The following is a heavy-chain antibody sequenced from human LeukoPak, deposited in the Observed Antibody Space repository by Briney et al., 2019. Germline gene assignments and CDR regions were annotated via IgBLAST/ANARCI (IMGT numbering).Heavy chain of an antibody. V-gene: IGHV3-7*01. CDR3: ARGRSSITMIVVVTYYYYYMDV. CDR2: INQDEI. J-gene: IGHJ6*03. CDR1: GFTFSSSW. D-gene: IGHD3-22*01. Sequence: PGGSLRLSCVASGFTFSSSWMSWVRQGPGKGLEWVASINQDEIHYVDAVRGRFTISRDNAKNSLYLQMNSLRAEDTAVYYCARGRSSITMIVVVTYYYYYMDVWGKGTTVTVSS.